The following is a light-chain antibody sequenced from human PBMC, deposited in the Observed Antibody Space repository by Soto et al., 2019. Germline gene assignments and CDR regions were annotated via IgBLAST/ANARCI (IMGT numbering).Light chain of an antibody. CDR3: QSYDNSLSNYV. CDR2: GNY. CDR1: SSNVGAGYD. J-gene: IGLJ1*01. Sequence: QSVLTQPPSVSGXPGQRVTISCTGSSSNVGAGYDVHWYQQLPGTAPKLLIYGNYNRPSGVPDRFSGSKSGTSASLAITGLQAEDEVDYYCQSYDNSLSNYVFGTGTKVTVL. V-gene: IGLV1-40*01.